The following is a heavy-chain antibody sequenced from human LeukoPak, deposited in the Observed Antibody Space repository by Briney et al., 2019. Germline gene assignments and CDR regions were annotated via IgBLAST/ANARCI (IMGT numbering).Heavy chain of an antibody. Sequence: ASVKVSRKASGYTFTIYAMNWVRQAPGQGLEWMGWINTNTGNPTYAQGFTGRFVFSLDTSVSTAYLQISSLKAEDTAVYYCARDPYSNLIDYWGQGTLVTVSS. J-gene: IGHJ4*02. V-gene: IGHV7-4-1*02. CDR1: GYTFTIYA. D-gene: IGHD4-11*01. CDR2: INTNTGNP. CDR3: ARDPYSNLIDY.